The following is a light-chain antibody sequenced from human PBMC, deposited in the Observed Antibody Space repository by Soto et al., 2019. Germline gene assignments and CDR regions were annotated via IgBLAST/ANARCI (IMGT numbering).Light chain of an antibody. Sequence: QSALTQPASVSGSPGQSITISCTGTTSDVGAYYYVSWYQHHPGEAPKLMIYEVSNRPSGVSDRFSGSKTSNTASLTISRLQAEDEADYYCSSFTSTSTLVFGTGTKLTVL. J-gene: IGLJ1*01. CDR2: EVS. CDR1: TSDVGAYYY. V-gene: IGLV2-14*01. CDR3: SSFTSTSTLV.